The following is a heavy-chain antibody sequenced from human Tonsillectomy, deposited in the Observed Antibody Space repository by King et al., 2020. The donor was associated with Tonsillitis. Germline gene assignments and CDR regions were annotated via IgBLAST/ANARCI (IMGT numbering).Heavy chain of an antibody. J-gene: IGHJ4*01. D-gene: IGHD7-27*01. CDR3: ARGALSDWGFSPHFDX. V-gene: IGHV5-10-1*01. CDR2: IDPSDSXX. CDR1: GYXFSNYW. Sequence: QLVQSGAEVKKPGDSLRIXXXGXGYXFSNYWISWVRQMPGKGXEXMGRIDPSDSXXNYSPSFXGQGAXTVXXSISXXYLXWXSLKASDTAMYYCARGALSDWGFSPHFDXXGXGTLVTVXS.